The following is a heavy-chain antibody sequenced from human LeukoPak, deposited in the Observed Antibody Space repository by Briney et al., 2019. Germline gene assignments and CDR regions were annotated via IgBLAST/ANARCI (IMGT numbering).Heavy chain of an antibody. CDR1: GYTFTSYG. V-gene: IGHV1-18*01. D-gene: IGHD3-22*01. CDR3: ARDPLEYFDSSNHGH. CDR2: IRAYNDDT. Sequence: GASVKVSCKASGYTFTSYGIKWVRQAPGQGLEWLGWIRAYNDDTNYAPKFQGRVIMTTDTSTNTAYMELRSLRSDDTAVYYCARDPLEYFDSSNHGHWGQGTLLTVSS. J-gene: IGHJ4*02.